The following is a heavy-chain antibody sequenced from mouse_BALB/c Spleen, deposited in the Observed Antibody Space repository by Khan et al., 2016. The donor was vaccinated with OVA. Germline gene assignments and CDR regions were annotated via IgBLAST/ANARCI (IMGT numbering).Heavy chain of an antibody. CDR2: ILYSVCT. CDR1: GDSITTGY. Sequence: EVQLQESGPSLVKPSQTLSLTCSFTGDSITTGYWYWIRKFPGNNLEYMGYILYSVCTYYNPSLKSRISITRPISQYQHFLQLNSVTTEDTATYYCARSTYRSAFAYWGQGTLDTVSA. J-gene: IGHJ3*01. D-gene: IGHD2-14*01. CDR3: ARSTYRSAFAY. V-gene: IGHV3-8*02.